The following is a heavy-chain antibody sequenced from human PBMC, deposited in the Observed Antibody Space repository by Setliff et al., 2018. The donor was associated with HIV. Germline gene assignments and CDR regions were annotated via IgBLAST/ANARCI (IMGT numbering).Heavy chain of an antibody. CDR2: IYNSGSR. V-gene: IGHV4-39*01. CDR3: AKSDTTMDGGTPFYMDV. J-gene: IGHJ6*03. D-gene: IGHD3-10*01. CDR1: GGSISSSSYY. Sequence: SETLSLTCTVPGGSISSSSYYWGWIRQPPGAGLEWVGSIYNSGSRYYNPSLNSRVTISVDTSKNQFSLKLSSVTAADTAVYYCAKSDTTMDGGTPFYMDVWGKGTKVTVSS.